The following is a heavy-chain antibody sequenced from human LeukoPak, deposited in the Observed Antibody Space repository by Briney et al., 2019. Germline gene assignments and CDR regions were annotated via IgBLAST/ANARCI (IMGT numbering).Heavy chain of an antibody. CDR2: IIPIFGTA. D-gene: IGHD2-2*01. CDR3: ARYCSSTSCQPYYYYGMDV. V-gene: IGHV1-69*05. Sequence: ASVKVSCTASGGTFSSYAISWVRQAPGQGLEWMGGIIPIFGTANYAQKLQGRVTMTTDTSTSTAYMELRSLRSDDTAVYYCARYCSSTSCQPYYYYGMDVWGQGTTVTVSS. CDR1: GGTFSSYA. J-gene: IGHJ6*02.